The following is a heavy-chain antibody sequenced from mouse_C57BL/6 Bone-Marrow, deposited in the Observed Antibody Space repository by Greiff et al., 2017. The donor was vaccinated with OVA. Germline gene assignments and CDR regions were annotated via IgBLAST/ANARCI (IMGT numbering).Heavy chain of an antibody. J-gene: IGHJ2*01. V-gene: IGHV1-87*01. CDR3: SEDSAVYYCASIYDYGSTYYFDD. CDR2: GQGLEWIG. Sequence: VMLVESGPELARPWASVKISCQAFYTFSRRVHFAIRDTNYWMQWVKQRPGQGLEWIGAIYPGNGDPSYNQKFTGKATLTADKSSSTAYRQLSSLTSEDSAVYYCASIYDYGSTYYFDDWGQGTTLTVSS. CDR1: YTFSRRVH. D-gene: IGHD1-1*01.